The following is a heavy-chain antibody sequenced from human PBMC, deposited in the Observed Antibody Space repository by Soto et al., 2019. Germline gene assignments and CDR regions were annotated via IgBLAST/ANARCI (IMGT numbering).Heavy chain of an antibody. CDR3: ARGPYGDYGVDD. V-gene: IGHV4-39*02. J-gene: IGHJ4*02. CDR1: GGSISSGDYY. CDR2: IYYSGST. Sequence: SETMSLTCPVSGGSISSGDYYWRWIRQHPGKGLEWIGSIYYSGSTYYNPSLKSRVTISVDTSKNQFSLKLSSVTAADTAVYYCARGPYGDYGVDDWGQGTPVTFSS. D-gene: IGHD4-17*01.